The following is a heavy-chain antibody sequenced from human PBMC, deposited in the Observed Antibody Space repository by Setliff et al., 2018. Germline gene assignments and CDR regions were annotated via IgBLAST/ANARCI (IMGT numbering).Heavy chain of an antibody. CDR2: ISAYNDNT. CDR3: AREGRRYYDSSGYYYDPYYYYYMDV. V-gene: IGHV1-18*01. J-gene: IGHJ6*03. D-gene: IGHD3-22*01. Sequence: ASVKVSCKTSGYSFTNYGISWVRQAPGQGLEWMGWISAYNDNTNYAQKVQGRVTMTTDTSTSTAYMELRSLTSDDTAVYYCAREGRRYYDSSGYYYDPYYYYYMDVWGKGTTVTVSS. CDR1: GYSFTNYG.